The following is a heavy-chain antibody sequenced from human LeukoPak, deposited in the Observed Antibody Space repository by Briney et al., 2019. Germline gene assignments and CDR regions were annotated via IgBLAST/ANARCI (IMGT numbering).Heavy chain of an antibody. J-gene: IGHJ3*02. D-gene: IGHD5-12*01. CDR1: GYTFNTFG. CDR2: ISAYNGNT. V-gene: IGHV1-18*01. CDR3: ARLEGGYVMQGTPPGDCAFDI. Sequence: ASVKVSCKASGYTFNTFGISWVRQAPGQGLEWMGWISAYNGNTDYTQQLQGRVTMTTDTSTSTAYMELRSLRSDDTAVYYCARLEGGYVMQGTPPGDCAFDIWGQGTMVTVSS.